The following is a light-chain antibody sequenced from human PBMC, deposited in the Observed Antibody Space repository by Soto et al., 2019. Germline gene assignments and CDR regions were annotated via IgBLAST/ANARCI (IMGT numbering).Light chain of an antibody. CDR3: QQYNIWPLT. V-gene: IGKV3D-15*01. CDR2: GAS. Sequence: EIVLTQSAGTLSLSPGERATLSCRASQTVSRNYLAWYQQKPGQAPRLLIYGASTRATGIPARFSGSGSGTEFTLTIDTLQSEDFAVYYCQQYNIWPLTFGGGTKVDNK. J-gene: IGKJ4*01. CDR1: QTVSRN.